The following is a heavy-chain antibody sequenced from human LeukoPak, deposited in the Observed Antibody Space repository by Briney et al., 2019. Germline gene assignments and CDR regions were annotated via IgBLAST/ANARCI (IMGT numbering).Heavy chain of an antibody. J-gene: IGHJ4*02. V-gene: IGHV4-34*01. CDR1: GGSFSGYY. D-gene: IGHD4-23*01. CDR2: INHSGST. Sequence: PSETLSLTCAVYGGSFSGYYWSWIRQPPGKGLEWIGEINHSGSTYYNPSLKSRVTISVDASKNQFSLKLSSVTAADTAVYYCARRGLGLSGNSPAFDYWGQGTLVTVSS. CDR3: ARRGLGLSGNSPAFDY.